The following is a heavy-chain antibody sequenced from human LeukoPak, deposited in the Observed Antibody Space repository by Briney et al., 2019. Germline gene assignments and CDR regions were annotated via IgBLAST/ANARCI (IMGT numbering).Heavy chain of an antibody. CDR1: GYTFTGYY. CDR3: ARGVGPRYSDL. J-gene: IGHJ2*01. V-gene: IGHV1-2*02. Sequence: ASVKVSCKASGYTFTGYYLHWVRQAPGQGLEWLGWINPNSGDTNYAQKSQGRVTMTRDTSISTAYMELSRLRSDDTAVYYCARGVGPRYSDLWGRGTLVTVSS. CDR2: INPNSGDT. D-gene: IGHD1-26*01.